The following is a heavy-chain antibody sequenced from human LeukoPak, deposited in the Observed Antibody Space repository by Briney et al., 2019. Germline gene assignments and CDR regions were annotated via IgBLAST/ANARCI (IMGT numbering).Heavy chain of an antibody. V-gene: IGHV4-4*08. CDR1: GGSFNGYY. J-gene: IGHJ3*02. CDR2: IYTSGST. Sequence: SETLSLTCAVYGGSFNGYYWSWIRQPPGKGLEWIGRIYTSGSTNYNPSLKSRVTISVDTSKNQFSLKLSSVTAADTAVYYCARDQVGAFDIWGQGTMVTVSS. CDR3: ARDQVGAFDI.